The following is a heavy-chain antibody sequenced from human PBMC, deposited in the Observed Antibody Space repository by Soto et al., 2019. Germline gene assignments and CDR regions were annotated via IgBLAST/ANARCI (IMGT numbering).Heavy chain of an antibody. Sequence: GSLRLSCAASGFTFSSYCMHWILQPPGKGLEWIGEINHSGSTNYNPSLKSRVTISVDTSKNQFSLKLSSVTAADTAVYYCARGCLRGWGRRNYYYGMDVWGQGTTVTVSS. J-gene: IGHJ6*02. D-gene: IGHD6-19*01. V-gene: IGHV4-34*01. CDR3: ARGCLRGWGRRNYYYGMDV. CDR1: GFTFSSYC. CDR2: INHSGST.